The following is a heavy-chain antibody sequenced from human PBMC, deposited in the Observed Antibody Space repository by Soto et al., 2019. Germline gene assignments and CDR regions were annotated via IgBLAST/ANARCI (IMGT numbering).Heavy chain of an antibody. CDR1: GFTFSEYS. J-gene: IGHJ5*02. D-gene: IGHD3-9*01. Sequence: GGSLRLSCSASGFTFSEYSMHWVRQAPGKGLQYVSTISSDGDITYYADSVKGRFTISRDNSKNTLYLQMNSLRPEDTAVYYCVKASTFYDILTGYYSTNFFDPWGQGTLVTVSS. V-gene: IGHV3-64D*06. CDR2: ISSDGDIT. CDR3: VKASTFYDILTGYYSTNFFDP.